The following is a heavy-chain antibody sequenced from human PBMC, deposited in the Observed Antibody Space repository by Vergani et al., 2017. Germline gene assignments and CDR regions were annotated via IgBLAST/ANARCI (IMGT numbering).Heavy chain of an antibody. Sequence: QVQLVQSGAEVKKPGASVKVSCKASGYTFTSYYMHWVRQAPGQGLEWVGIINPSGGSTSYAQKFQGRVTMTRDTSTSTVYMELSSLRSEDTAVYYCAGDGPGTVGSPCHYYDSSGYYYGFDYWGQGTLVTVSS. CDR3: AGDGPGTVGSPCHYYDSSGYYYGFDY. CDR1: GYTFTSYY. V-gene: IGHV1-46*01. D-gene: IGHD3-22*01. J-gene: IGHJ4*02. CDR2: INPSGGST.